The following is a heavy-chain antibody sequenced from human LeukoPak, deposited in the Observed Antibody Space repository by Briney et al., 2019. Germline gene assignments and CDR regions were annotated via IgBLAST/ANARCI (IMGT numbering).Heavy chain of an antibody. Sequence: AETLSLTCTVSGGSISFHYRSWIRQPTGKGLEWIGYIHLSGSTYYDPSLRSRVTISGDTSKNQFSLRLNSVTAADTAVYYCARGGVWYFDLWGRGTLVTVSS. CDR2: IHLSGST. J-gene: IGHJ2*01. CDR1: GGSISFHY. D-gene: IGHD3-16*01. CDR3: ARGGVWYFDL. V-gene: IGHV4-59*11.